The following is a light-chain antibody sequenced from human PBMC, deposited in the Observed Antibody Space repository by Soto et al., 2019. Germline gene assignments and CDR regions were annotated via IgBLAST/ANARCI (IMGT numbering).Light chain of an antibody. CDR1: QSVSSSY. CDR3: QQYGSSPWVT. CDR2: GAS. J-gene: IGKJ1*01. Sequence: EIVLTQSPGTLSLSPGERATLSCRASQSVSSSYLAWYQQKPGQAPRLLIYGASSRATGIPDRFSGSGSGTDFTLTISRLEPDDFAVYYCQQYGSSPWVTFGQGTKVEIK. V-gene: IGKV3-20*01.